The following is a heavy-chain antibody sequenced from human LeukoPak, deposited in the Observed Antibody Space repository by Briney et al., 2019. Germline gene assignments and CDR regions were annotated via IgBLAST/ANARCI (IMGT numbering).Heavy chain of an antibody. D-gene: IGHD1-26*01. CDR3: AREGRSGSYLDY. CDR2: ISYDGSNK. CDR1: EFTFSKAW. V-gene: IGHV3-30*03. Sequence: PGGSLRLSCVASEFTFSKAWMNWVRQAPGKGLEWVAVISYDGSNKYYADSVKGRFTISRDNSKNTLYLQMNSLRAEDTAVYYCAREGRSGSYLDYWGQGTLVTVSS. J-gene: IGHJ4*02.